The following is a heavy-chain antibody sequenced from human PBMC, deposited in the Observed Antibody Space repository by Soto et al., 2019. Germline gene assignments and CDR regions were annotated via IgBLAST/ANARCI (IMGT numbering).Heavy chain of an antibody. J-gene: IGHJ4*02. Sequence: QVQLEESGPGLVKPSDSLSLACSVSGASVTTYYWNWIRQPPGKRLEWVGHMYYGGNTDYNPSRKRRGSFSVDTSKNQFSLNLTSLTAADTAVYYCATGRGGYATPYWGQGILVVVSS. CDR2: MYYGGNT. D-gene: IGHD5-12*01. CDR3: ATGRGGYATPY. V-gene: IGHV4-59*02. CDR1: GASVTTYY.